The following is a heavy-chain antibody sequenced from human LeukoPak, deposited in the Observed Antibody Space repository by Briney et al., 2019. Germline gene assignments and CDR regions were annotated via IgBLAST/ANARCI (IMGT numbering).Heavy chain of an antibody. CDR2: INHSGST. CDR1: GGSFSGYY. J-gene: IGHJ4*02. CDR3: ARFSEMATIAESDY. D-gene: IGHD5-24*01. Sequence: PSETLSLTCAVYGGSFSGYYWSWIRQPPGKGLEWIGEINHSGSTNYNPSLKSRVTISVDTSKSQFSLKLSSVTAADTAVYYCARFSEMATIAESDYWGQGTLVTVSS. V-gene: IGHV4-34*01.